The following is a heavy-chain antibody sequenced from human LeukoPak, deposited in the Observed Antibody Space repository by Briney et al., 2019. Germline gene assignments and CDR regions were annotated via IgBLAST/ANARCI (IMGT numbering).Heavy chain of an antibody. Sequence: ASVKVPCKASGYTFTSYGISWVRQAPGQGLEWMGWISAYNGNTNYAQKLQGRVTMTTDTSTSTAYMELRSLRSDDTAVYYCARGLYYYDSSGIRHWGQGTLVTVSS. CDR3: ARGLYYYDSSGIRH. V-gene: IGHV1-18*01. J-gene: IGHJ1*01. CDR1: GYTFTSYG. CDR2: ISAYNGNT. D-gene: IGHD3-22*01.